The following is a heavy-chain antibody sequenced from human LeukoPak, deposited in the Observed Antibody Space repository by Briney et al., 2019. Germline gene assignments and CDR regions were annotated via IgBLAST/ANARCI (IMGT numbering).Heavy chain of an antibody. D-gene: IGHD5-18*01. CDR2: IKQDESEK. CDR3: ARAGYSYGRGVDAFDI. Sequence: GGSLRLSCVVSGFTFKNYWMSWVRQAPGKGLEWVASIKQDESEKYYVDSVKGRFTISRDNAKSSLYLQMNNLRAEDTALYYCARAGYSYGRGVDAFDIWGQRTMVAVSS. J-gene: IGHJ3*02. CDR1: GFTFKNYW. V-gene: IGHV3-7*03.